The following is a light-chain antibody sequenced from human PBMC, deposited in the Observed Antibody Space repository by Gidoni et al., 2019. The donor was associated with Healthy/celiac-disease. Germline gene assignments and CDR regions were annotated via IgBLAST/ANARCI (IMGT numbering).Light chain of an antibody. J-gene: IGKJ2*01. V-gene: IGKV1-39*01. CDR2: AAS. CDR1: QSISSY. CDR3: QQSYSTPRT. Sequence: DIQMTQSPSSLSASVGESVTITCRASQSISSYLNWYQQKPGTAPKLLFYAASSLQSGVPLRFSGSGSGTDFTLTISSLQPEDFATYYCQQSYSTPRTFGQGTKLEIK.